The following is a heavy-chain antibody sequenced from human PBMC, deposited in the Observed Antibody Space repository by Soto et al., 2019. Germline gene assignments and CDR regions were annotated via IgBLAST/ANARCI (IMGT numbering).Heavy chain of an antibody. J-gene: IGHJ4*02. V-gene: IGHV3-30-3*01. D-gene: IGHD5-18*01. CDR1: GFTFSSYA. CDR3: AREGPYTAMALGRSINAYFDY. CDR2: ISYDGSNK. Sequence: GGSLRLSCAASGFTFSSYAMHWVRQAPGKGLEWVAVISYDGSNKYYADSVKGRFTISRDNSKNTLYLQMNSLRAEDTAVYYCAREGPYTAMALGRSINAYFDYWGQGTLVTVSS.